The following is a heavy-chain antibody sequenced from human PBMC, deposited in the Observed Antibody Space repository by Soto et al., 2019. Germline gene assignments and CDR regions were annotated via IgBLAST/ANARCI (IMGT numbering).Heavy chain of an antibody. CDR1: GGSISSGGYY. V-gene: IGHV4-30-4*01. Sequence: SETLSLTCTVSGGSISSGGYYWSWIRQPPGKGLEWIAYIHYSGSTCYNPSLKSRVTISVDTSKNQFSLKLSSVTAADTAVYYCARSRYSGSYFFDYWGQGILVTVSS. CDR3: ARSRYSGSYFFDY. J-gene: IGHJ4*02. D-gene: IGHD1-26*01. CDR2: IHYSGST.